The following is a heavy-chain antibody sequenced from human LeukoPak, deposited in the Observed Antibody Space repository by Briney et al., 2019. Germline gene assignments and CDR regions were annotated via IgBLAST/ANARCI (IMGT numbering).Heavy chain of an antibody. D-gene: IGHD4-23*01. CDR2: IFYSGST. V-gene: IGHV4-59*12. CDR1: GGSISSYY. Sequence: SETLSLTCTVSGGSISSYYWSWIRQPPGKGLEWIGYIFYSGSTNYNPSLKSRVTISVDTSKSQFSLKLSSVTAADTAVYYCARAVVTLGYYYYYYYMDVWGKGTTVTVSS. CDR3: ARAVVTLGYYYYYYYMDV. J-gene: IGHJ6*03.